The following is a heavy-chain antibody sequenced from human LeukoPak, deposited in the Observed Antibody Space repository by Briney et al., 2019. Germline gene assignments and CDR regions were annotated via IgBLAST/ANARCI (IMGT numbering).Heavy chain of an antibody. CDR1: GGSISSHY. D-gene: IGHD6-6*01. J-gene: IGHJ4*02. V-gene: IGHV4-59*11. Sequence: KPSETLSLTCTVSGGSISSHYWSWIRQPPGKGLEWIGYIYYSGSTNYNPSLKSRVTISVDTSKNQFSLKLSSVTAADTAVYYSARERSGYSSSPVYYFDYWGQGTLVTVSS. CDR2: IYYSGST. CDR3: ARERSGYSSSPVYYFDY.